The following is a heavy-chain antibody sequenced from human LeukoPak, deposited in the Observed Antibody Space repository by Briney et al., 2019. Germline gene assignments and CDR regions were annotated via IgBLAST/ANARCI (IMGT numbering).Heavy chain of an antibody. Sequence: QAGGSLRLSCVASGFTVYNFAMSWVRQAPGKGLEWVANIKQDGSEKYYVDSVKGRFTISRDNAKNSVYLQMNSLRAEDTAVYYCARQLGGSGSYWGQGTLVTVSS. CDR1: GFTVYNFA. V-gene: IGHV3-7*01. D-gene: IGHD3-10*01. CDR2: IKQDGSEK. J-gene: IGHJ4*02. CDR3: ARQLGGSGSY.